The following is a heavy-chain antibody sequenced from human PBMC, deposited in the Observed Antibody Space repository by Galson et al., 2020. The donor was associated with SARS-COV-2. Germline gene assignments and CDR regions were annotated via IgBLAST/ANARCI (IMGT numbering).Heavy chain of an antibody. CDR1: GFTFSSYA. J-gene: IGHJ4*02. CDR3: ARDRLTAYFDY. Sequence: GESLKISCAASGFTFSSYAMHWVRQAPVKGLELVAVISYDGSNKYYADSVKGRFTISRDNSKNTLYLQMNSLRAEDTAVYYCARDRLTAYFDYWGQGTLVTVSS. V-gene: IGHV3-30*04. CDR2: ISYDGSNK. D-gene: IGHD3-16*01.